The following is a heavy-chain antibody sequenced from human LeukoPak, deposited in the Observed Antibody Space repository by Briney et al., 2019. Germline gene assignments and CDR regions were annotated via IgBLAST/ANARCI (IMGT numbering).Heavy chain of an antibody. CDR1: GFTFSSYA. V-gene: IGHV3-23*01. D-gene: IGHD3-22*01. J-gene: IGHJ4*02. CDR3: AKEGGPQTRYYYDSSGYYYPAPIDY. Sequence: GGSLRLSCAASGFTFSSYAMSWVRQAPGKGLEWVSAISGSGGSTYYADSVKGRFTISRDNSKHTLYLQMNSLRAEDTAVYYCAKEGGPQTRYYYDSSGYYYPAPIDYWGQGTLVTVSS. CDR2: ISGSGGST.